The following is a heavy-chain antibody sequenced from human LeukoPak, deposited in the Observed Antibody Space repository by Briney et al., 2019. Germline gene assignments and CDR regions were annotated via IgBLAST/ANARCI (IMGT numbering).Heavy chain of an antibody. CDR2: IHTSGAS. D-gene: IGHD1-26*01. CDR1: GASISNYY. Sequence: SETLSLTCTVSGASISNYYWSWIRQTPEKGLEWMGHIHTSGASRYSPSLESRLTLSIDTSRNHLSLKLTSVTAADTAVYFCARLGSYHDFWGQGALVTVSS. V-gene: IGHV4-4*09. J-gene: IGHJ4*02. CDR3: ARLGSYHDF.